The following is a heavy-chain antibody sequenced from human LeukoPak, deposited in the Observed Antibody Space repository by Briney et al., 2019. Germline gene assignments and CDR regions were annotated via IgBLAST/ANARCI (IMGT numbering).Heavy chain of an antibody. Sequence: GGSLRLSCVVSGFTFSTYAMNWVRQAPGKGLEWVSGIYASGGSTYYTDSVKGRFTISRDNSKNTLFMQMNSLRDEDTALYYCAKYVGQSGSNYYGLDVWGQGTAVTVSS. D-gene: IGHD1-26*01. CDR2: IYASGGST. CDR1: GFTFSTYA. J-gene: IGHJ6*02. V-gene: IGHV3-23*01. CDR3: AKYVGQSGSNYYGLDV.